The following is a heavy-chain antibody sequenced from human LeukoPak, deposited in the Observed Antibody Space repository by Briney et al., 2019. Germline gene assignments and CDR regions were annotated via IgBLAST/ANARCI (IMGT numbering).Heavy chain of an antibody. J-gene: IGHJ5*02. CDR2: ISYDGSNK. CDR1: GFTFSSYA. V-gene: IGHV3-30-3*01. D-gene: IGHD3-22*01. Sequence: AGGSLRLSCAASGFTFSSYAMHWVRQAPGKGLEWVAVISYDGSNKYYADSVKGRFTISRDNSKNTLYLQMNSLRAEDTAVYYCARVEYYYDSSGYFRFWFDPWGQGTLVTVSS. CDR3: ARVEYYYDSSGYFRFWFDP.